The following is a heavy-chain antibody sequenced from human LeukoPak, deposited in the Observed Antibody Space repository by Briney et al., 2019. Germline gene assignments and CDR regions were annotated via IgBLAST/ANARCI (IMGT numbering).Heavy chain of an antibody. Sequence: GGSLRLSCAASGFTVSNNYMSWVRQAPGKGLEWVSVIYSGGSTYYADSVKGRFTISRDNSKNTLYLQMNSLRAEDTAVYYCARGPSLKSGSYSLGYWGQGTLVTVSS. CDR2: IYSGGST. CDR3: ARGPSLKSGSYSLGY. D-gene: IGHD1-26*01. CDR1: GFTVSNNY. V-gene: IGHV3-53*01. J-gene: IGHJ4*02.